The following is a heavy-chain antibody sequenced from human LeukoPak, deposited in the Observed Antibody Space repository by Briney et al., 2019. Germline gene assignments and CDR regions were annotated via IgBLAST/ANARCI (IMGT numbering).Heavy chain of an antibody. D-gene: IGHD1-1*01. CDR1: GYTFTSYA. Sequence: GASVKVSCKASGYTFTSYAMSWVRQAPGQGLEWMGWINTNTGNPTYAQGFTGRFVFSLDTSVSTAYLQISSLKAEDTAVYYCARVVDRQRPADAFDIWGQGTKVTVSS. CDR3: ARVVDRQRPADAFDI. J-gene: IGHJ3*02. CDR2: INTNTGNP. V-gene: IGHV7-4-1*02.